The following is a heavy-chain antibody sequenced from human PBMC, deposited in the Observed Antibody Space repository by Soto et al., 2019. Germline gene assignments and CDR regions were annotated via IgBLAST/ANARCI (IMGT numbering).Heavy chain of an antibody. D-gene: IGHD2-21*02. J-gene: IGHJ6*02. V-gene: IGHV4-59*01. CDR2: MYNTGST. CDR3: ARDLWGYCGTDCYPLDV. CDR1: GGSISGYY. Sequence: SETLSLTCTVSGGSISGYYWSWIRQPPGKGLEWIGYMYNTGSTVYNPSFKGRVTISVDTSKNQFSLKLNSVTAADTAVYYCARDLWGYCGTDCYPLDVWGQGTTVTV.